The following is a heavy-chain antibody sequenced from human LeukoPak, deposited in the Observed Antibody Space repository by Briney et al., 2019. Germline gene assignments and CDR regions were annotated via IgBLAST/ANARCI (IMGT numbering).Heavy chain of an antibody. CDR2: IKQDGSEK. Sequence: GGSLRLSCTVSGFTFSSYWMSWVRQAPGKGLEWVANIKQDGSEKYYVDSVKGRFTISRDNAKSSLYLQMNSLRAEDTAVYYCAKNGYSPFWGKGTTVTVSS. CDR3: AKNGYSPF. J-gene: IGHJ6*04. CDR1: GFTFSSYW. V-gene: IGHV3-7*01. D-gene: IGHD5-18*01.